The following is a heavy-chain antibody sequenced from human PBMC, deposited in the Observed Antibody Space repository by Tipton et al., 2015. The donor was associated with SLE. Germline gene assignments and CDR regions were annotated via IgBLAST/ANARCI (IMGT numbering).Heavy chain of an antibody. D-gene: IGHD3-3*01. CDR1: GFTFSSYW. Sequence: VQLVQSGGGVVQPGRSLRLSCAASGFTFSSYWMHWVRQAPGKGLVWVSRINSDGSSTSYADSVKGRFTISRDNAKNTLYLQMNSLRAEDTAVYYCARAPDILRFLEWSGDYYGMDVWGQGTTVTVSS. CDR2: INSDGSST. CDR3: ARAPDILRFLEWSGDYYGMDV. V-gene: IGHV3-74*02. J-gene: IGHJ6*02.